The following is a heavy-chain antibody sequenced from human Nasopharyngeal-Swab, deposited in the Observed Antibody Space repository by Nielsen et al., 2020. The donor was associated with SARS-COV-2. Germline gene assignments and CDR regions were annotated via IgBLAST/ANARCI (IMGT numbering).Heavy chain of an antibody. J-gene: IGHJ4*02. Sequence: GGSLRLSCAASGFTFDDSAMYWVRQAPGKGLEWVSGISGNSVSIGYSDSVKGRFIISRDNAKNSLYLQMNSLRVEDTALYYCAKDKGAGSFDYWGQGTLVTVSS. CDR1: GFTFDDSA. CDR2: ISGNSVSI. CDR3: AKDKGAGSFDY. D-gene: IGHD6-13*01. V-gene: IGHV3-9*01.